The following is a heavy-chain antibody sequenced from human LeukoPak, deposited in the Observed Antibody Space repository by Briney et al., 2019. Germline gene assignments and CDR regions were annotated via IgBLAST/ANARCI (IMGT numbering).Heavy chain of an antibody. V-gene: IGHV3-7*01. CDR1: GFTFSTYW. Sequence: GGSLRLSCAASGFTFSTYWMSWVRQAPGKGLEWVANIKQDGSEKYYVDSVTGRFTISRGNAKNSLYLQMNSLRAEDTAAYYCARGHHRYSSSWYLDYWGQGTLVTVSS. CDR3: ARGHHRYSSSWYLDY. D-gene: IGHD6-13*01. J-gene: IGHJ4*02. CDR2: IKQDGSEK.